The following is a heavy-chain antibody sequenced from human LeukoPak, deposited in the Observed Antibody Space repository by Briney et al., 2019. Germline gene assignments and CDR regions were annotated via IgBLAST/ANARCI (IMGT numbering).Heavy chain of an antibody. CDR1: GFTFSSYA. CDR3: ARDQGPLGATWFYSLDY. Sequence: GGSLRLSCAASGFTFSSYAMHWVRQAPGKGLEWVAVISYDGSNKYYADSVKGRFTISRDNSKNTLYLQMNSLRAEDTAVYCCARDQGPLGATWFYSLDYWGQGTLVTVSS. J-gene: IGHJ4*02. V-gene: IGHV3-30-3*01. D-gene: IGHD1-26*01. CDR2: ISYDGSNK.